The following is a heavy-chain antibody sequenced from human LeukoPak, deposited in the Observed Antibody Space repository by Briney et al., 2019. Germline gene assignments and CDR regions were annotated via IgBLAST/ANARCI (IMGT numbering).Heavy chain of an antibody. Sequence: SETLSLTCTVSGGAISSGDYYWSWIRQPPGKGLEWIGYIYYSGSTYYNPSLKSRVTISVDASKNQFSLKLSSVTAADTAVYYCARGDYPSSFDPWGHGTLVTVSS. D-gene: IGHD4-17*01. CDR1: GGAISSGDYY. J-gene: IGHJ5*02. CDR3: ARGDYPSSFDP. V-gene: IGHV4-30-4*01. CDR2: IYYSGST.